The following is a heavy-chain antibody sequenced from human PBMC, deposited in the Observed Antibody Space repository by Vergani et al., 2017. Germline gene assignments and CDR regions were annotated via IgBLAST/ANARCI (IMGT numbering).Heavy chain of an antibody. D-gene: IGHD2-15*01. J-gene: IGHJ6*02. CDR3: ARDKEGRXCSGGSCYSDYYYGMDV. CDR2: IWYDGSNK. Sequence: QVQLVESGGGVVQPGRSLRLSCAASGFTFSSYGMHWVRQAPGKGLEWVAVIWYDGSNKYYADSVKGRFTISRDNSKNTLYLQMNSLRAEDTDVYYCARDKEGRXCSGGSCYSDYYYGMDVWGQGTTVTVSS. CDR1: GFTFSSYG. V-gene: IGHV3-33*01.